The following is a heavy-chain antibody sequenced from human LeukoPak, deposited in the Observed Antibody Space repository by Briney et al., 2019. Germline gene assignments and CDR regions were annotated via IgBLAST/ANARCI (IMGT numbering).Heavy chain of an antibody. V-gene: IGHV3-64D*06. CDR1: GFTFSSYA. D-gene: IGHD5-18*01. CDR3: VKAEPRGYSYGYGVDY. J-gene: IGHJ4*02. CDR2: ITSNGGST. Sequence: GGSLRLSCSASGFTFSSYAMHWVRQAPGKGLEYVSAITSNGGSTYYADSVKGRFTISRDNSKNTPYLQMSSLRAEDTAVYYCVKAEPRGYSYGYGVDYWGQGTLVTVSS.